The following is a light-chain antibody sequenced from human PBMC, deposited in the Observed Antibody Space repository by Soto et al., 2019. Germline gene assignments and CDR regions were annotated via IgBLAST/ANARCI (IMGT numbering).Light chain of an antibody. CDR3: QQRAKWPST. CDR1: QSVDRY. CDR2: DAY. Sequence: EVVLTQSPDTLSLSPGETATLSCRASQSVDRYVARYQQKLGHAPRPLIYDAYTRATGVAARFTGSGSTTDFSLTLTGLEHEDFAVYYCQQRAKWPSTFCPGTKVE. V-gene: IGKV3-11*01. J-gene: IGKJ2*02.